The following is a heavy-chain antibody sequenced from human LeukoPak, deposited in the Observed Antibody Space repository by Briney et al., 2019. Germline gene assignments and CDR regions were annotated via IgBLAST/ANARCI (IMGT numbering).Heavy chain of an antibody. CDR2: ISTSSSYI. Sequence: GGSLRLSCAGSGFTFSSYSMNWVRQAPGEGLEWVSSISTSSSYIYYADSVKGRFTTSRDNAKNSLYLQMNSPRAEETAVDSCARGADGVSSNSRGWFDPWGQGTLVTVSS. CDR3: ARGADGVSSNSRGWFDP. CDR1: GFTFSSYS. D-gene: IGHD2-15*01. J-gene: IGHJ5*02. V-gene: IGHV3-21*01.